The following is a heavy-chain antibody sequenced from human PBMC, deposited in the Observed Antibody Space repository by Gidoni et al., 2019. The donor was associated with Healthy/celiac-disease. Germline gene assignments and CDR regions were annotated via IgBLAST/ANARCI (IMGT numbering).Heavy chain of an antibody. D-gene: IGHD3-3*01. V-gene: IGHV3-11*01. Sequence: QVQLVESGGGLVKPGGSLRLSCAASGFTFSDYYMSWFRQAPGKGLEWVSYISSSGSTIYYADSVKGRFTISRDNAKNSLYLQMNSLRAEDTTVYYCARDLIRFLEWSTLNPANYYYYGMDVWGQGTTVTVSS. J-gene: IGHJ6*02. CDR3: ARDLIRFLEWSTLNPANYYYYGMDV. CDR2: ISSSGSTI. CDR1: GFTFSDYY.